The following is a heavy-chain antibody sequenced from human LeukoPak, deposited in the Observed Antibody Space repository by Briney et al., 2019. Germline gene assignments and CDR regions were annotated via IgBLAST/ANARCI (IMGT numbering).Heavy chain of an antibody. D-gene: IGHD2-21*01. CDR2: IYYSGST. J-gene: IGHJ5*02. Sequence: SETLSLTCTVSGYSISSGYYWGWIRQLPGKGLEWIGYIYYSGSTYYNPSLKSRVTISVDTSKNQFSLNLSSVTAAGTAVYYCARDVVGGSPYNWFDPWGQGTLVTVAS. CDR3: ARDVVGGSPYNWFDP. CDR1: GYSISSGYY. V-gene: IGHV4-31*03.